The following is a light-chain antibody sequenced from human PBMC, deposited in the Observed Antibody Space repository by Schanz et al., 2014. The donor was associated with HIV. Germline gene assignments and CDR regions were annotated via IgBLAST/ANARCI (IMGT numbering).Light chain of an antibody. CDR3: QQFHTYPYT. J-gene: IGKJ2*01. V-gene: IGKV1-5*03. Sequence: IQMAPSPSTLSASVGAGVTITCRASQYISRWLAWYQQKPGQAPHLLIYQASTLQTGVSSRFSGSGSGTEFTLTISGLLPDDFATYFCQQFHTYPYTFGQGTKLEIK. CDR2: QAS. CDR1: QYISRW.